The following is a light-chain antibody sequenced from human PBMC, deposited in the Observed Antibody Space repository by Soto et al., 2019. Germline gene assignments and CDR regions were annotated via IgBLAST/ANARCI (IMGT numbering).Light chain of an antibody. CDR2: AAS. CDR1: QSISSY. V-gene: IGKV1-39*01. CDR3: QGSYSTPRWT. Sequence: DIQMTQSPSSLSASVGDRVTITCRASQSISSYLNWYQQKPGKAPKLLIYAASTLQSGVPSRFSGSGSGTDFTLTISSLQPEDFATYYCQGSYSTPRWTFGQGTKVAIK. J-gene: IGKJ1*01.